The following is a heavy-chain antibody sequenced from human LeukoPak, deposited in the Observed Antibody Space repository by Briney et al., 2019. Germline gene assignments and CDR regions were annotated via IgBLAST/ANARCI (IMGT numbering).Heavy chain of an antibody. J-gene: IGHJ4*02. Sequence: SETLSLTCAVYGGSFSGYYWSWIRQPPGKGLEWIGEINHSGSTNYNPSLKSRVTISVDTSKNQFSLKLSSVTAADTAVYYCARLIGRHATTGRYYDSSGSYYFDYWGQGTLVTVSS. CDR1: GGSFSGYY. V-gene: IGHV4-34*01. CDR2: INHSGST. CDR3: ARLIGRHATTGRYYDSSGSYYFDY. D-gene: IGHD3-22*01.